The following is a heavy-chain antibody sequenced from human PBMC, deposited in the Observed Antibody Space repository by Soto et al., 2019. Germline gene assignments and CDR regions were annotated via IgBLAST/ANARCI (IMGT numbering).Heavy chain of an antibody. CDR1: GFSLSTSGVG. CDR3: ARHLTPYYFGSGSSSFAP. V-gene: IGHV2-5*02. J-gene: IGHJ5*02. D-gene: IGHD3-10*01. CDR2: IYWDDDK. Sequence: QITLKESGPTLVKPTQTLTLTCTFSGFSLSTSGVGVGWIRQPPGKALEWLALIYWDDDKTYRPSLKSRLTNTKDTSKNQVVLTMTNVDPVDTATYYCARHLTPYYFGSGSSSFAPWGQGNLVTVSS.